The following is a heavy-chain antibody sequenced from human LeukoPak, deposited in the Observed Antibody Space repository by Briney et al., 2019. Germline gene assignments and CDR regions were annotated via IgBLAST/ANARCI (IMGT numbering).Heavy chain of an antibody. CDR3: ARHISSGGTYAHFDY. D-gene: IGHD1-26*01. J-gene: IGHJ4*02. Sequence: SETLSLTCTDSGGSISSYYWSWIRQPPGKGLEWIGEINHSGSTNYNPSLKSRVTISVDTSKNQFSLNLNSVTAADTAVYYCARHISSGGTYAHFDYWGQGTLVTVSS. CDR2: INHSGST. CDR1: GGSISSYY. V-gene: IGHV4-34*01.